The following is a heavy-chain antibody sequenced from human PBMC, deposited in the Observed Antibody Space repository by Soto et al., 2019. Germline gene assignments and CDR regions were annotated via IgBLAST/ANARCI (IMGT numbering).Heavy chain of an antibody. CDR2: ISYDVSNK. J-gene: IGHJ4*02. CDR3: ARAPWIQLWFDY. Sequence: LRLACAGSGFTFISYAMHLVRQAPGKGLEWVAVISYDVSNKYYADAGKGRFTISRDNSKNTLYLQMNSLRAEDTAVYYCARAPWIQLWFDYWGQGTLVTVS. V-gene: IGHV3-30-3*01. CDR1: GFTFISYA. D-gene: IGHD5-18*01.